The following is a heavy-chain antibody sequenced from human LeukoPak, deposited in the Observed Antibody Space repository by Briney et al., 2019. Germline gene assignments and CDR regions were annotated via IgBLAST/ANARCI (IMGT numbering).Heavy chain of an antibody. CDR3: ARASMSSGYYYSFDY. V-gene: IGHV3-30*04. CDR1: AFTFSSYA. J-gene: IGHJ4*02. D-gene: IGHD3-22*01. Sequence: GGSLRPSCAASAFTFSSYAMHWVRQAPGKGLEGVAVISYDGSNKYYADSVKGRFTISRDNSTNTLYLQMNSLRAEDTAVYYCARASMSSGYYYSFDYWGQGTLVTVSS. CDR2: ISYDGSNK.